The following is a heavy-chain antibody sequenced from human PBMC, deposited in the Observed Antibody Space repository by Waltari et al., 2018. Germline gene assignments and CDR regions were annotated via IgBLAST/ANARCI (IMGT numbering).Heavy chain of an antibody. D-gene: IGHD2-2*01. J-gene: IGHJ5*02. CDR2: MNGDGGST. Sequence: EVQLVESGGGLVQPGGSLRLSCAASGFTFSSYWMHWVRQAPGKGLVWVSRMNGDGGSTSYADSVKGRFTISRDNANKTLYLQMNSLRAEDTAVYYCTRTRYCSTTTCQVDWFDPWGQGTLVTVSS. V-gene: IGHV3-74*01. CDR3: TRTRYCSTTTCQVDWFDP. CDR1: GFTFSSYW.